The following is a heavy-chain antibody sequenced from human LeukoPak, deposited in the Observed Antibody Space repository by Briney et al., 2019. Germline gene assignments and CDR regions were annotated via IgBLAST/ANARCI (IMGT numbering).Heavy chain of an antibody. V-gene: IGHV3-23*01. CDR3: TKWSGFGND. J-gene: IGHJ4*02. CDR2: ISDSGDST. CDR1: GFTVSSNY. Sequence: GGSLRLSCAASGFTVSSNYMSWVRQAPGKGLEWDSVISDSGDSTYYADSVKGRFTISRGNSRNTLYLEMNSLRAEDTAVYYCTKWSGFGNDWGQGTLVTVSS. D-gene: IGHD3-10*01.